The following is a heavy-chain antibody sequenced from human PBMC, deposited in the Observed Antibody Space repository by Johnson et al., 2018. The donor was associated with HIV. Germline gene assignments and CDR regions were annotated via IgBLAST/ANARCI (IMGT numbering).Heavy chain of an antibody. D-gene: IGHD3-3*01. J-gene: IGHJ3*02. CDR1: GFTFDDYT. V-gene: IGHV3-43*01. CDR3: AKGYYDSSFGLDM. CDR2: ISWDGGST. Sequence: LLVESGGGLVQPGRSLRLSCAASGFTFDDYTMHWVRQAPGKGLEWLSLISWDGGSTYYADSVKGRFTISRDNSKNTLYLHMNNLTAEDTAVYHCAKGYYDSSFGLDMWGQGTMVIVSS.